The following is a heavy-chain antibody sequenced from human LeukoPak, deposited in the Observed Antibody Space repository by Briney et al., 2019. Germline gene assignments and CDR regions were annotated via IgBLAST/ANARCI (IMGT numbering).Heavy chain of an antibody. J-gene: IGHJ4*02. Sequence: GESLMMYCMGSGYSRIRYSIGWGRQMPGKGLEWMGIIYPGDSDTRYSPSFQGQVTISADRSISTAFLQWSSLKASDTAMYYCARLQSGRPSSGGDYWGQGGLVTVSS. CDR2: IYPGDSDT. D-gene: IGHD1-26*01. V-gene: IGHV5-51*01. CDR3: ARLQSGRPSSGGDY. CDR1: GYSRIRYS.